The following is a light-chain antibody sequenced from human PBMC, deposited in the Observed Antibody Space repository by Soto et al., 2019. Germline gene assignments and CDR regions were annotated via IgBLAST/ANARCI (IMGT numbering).Light chain of an antibody. Sequence: QSVLTQPPSVSDAPRQRVTISCSGSSSNIGNNAVNSYQQLPGKAPKLLIYYDDLLPSGVSDRCSGSKSGTSASLAISGLQSEDEADYYCAAWDDSLNGVVFGGGTKLTVL. CDR1: SSNIGNNA. J-gene: IGLJ2*01. CDR2: YDD. V-gene: IGLV1-36*01. CDR3: AAWDDSLNGVV.